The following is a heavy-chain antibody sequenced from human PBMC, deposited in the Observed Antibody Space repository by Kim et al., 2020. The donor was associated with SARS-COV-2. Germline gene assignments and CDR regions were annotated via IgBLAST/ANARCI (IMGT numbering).Heavy chain of an antibody. CDR1: GASVDSSDSY. D-gene: IGHD3-10*01. CDR2: FYYSGTT. V-gene: IGHV4-39*01. CDR3: ARNTLRTLWFGSLGDF. Sequence: SETLSLTCTVSGASVDSSDSYWGWIRQPPGKGLEWIGSFYYSGTTYYNPSLKSRVTISADTARHQCSLKMTSATVADTALYYCARNTLRTLWFGSLGDF. J-gene: IGHJ4*01.